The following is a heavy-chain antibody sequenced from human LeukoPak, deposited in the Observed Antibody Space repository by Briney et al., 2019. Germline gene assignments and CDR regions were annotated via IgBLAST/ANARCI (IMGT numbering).Heavy chain of an antibody. CDR2: IKQDGSEK. V-gene: IGHV3-7*01. D-gene: IGHD3-10*01. CDR3: ARGPSITMVRGGQWYYYMDV. CDR1: GFTFSSYW. J-gene: IGHJ6*03. Sequence: TGGSLRLSCAASGFTFSSYWMSWVRQAPGKGLEWVANIKQDGSEKYYVDSVKGRFTISRDNAKNSLYLQMNSLRAEDTAVYYCARGPSITMVRGGQWYYYMDVWGKGTTVTISS.